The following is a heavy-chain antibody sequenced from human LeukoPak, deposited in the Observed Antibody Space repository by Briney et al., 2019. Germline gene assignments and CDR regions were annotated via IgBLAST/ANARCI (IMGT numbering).Heavy chain of an antibody. CDR1: GGSFSGYY. D-gene: IGHD6-13*01. CDR3: ARASKYSSSWYSAFDI. V-gene: IGHV4-34*01. Sequence: SETLSLTCAVYGGSFSGYYWSWIRQPPGKGLEWIGEINRSGSTNYNPSLKSRVTISVDTSKNQFSLKLSSVTAADTAVYYCARASKYSSSWYSAFDIWGQGTMVTVSS. CDR2: INRSGST. J-gene: IGHJ3*02.